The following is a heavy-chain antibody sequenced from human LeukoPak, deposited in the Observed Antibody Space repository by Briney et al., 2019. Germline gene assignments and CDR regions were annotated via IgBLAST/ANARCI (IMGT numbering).Heavy chain of an antibody. CDR2: ISSSSSYI. Sequence: GSLRLSCAASGFTFSSYSMNWVRQAPGKVLECVSSISSSSSYIYYADSVKGRFTISRDNAKNSLYLQMNSLRAEDTAVYYCARDLAKAVATALVMAWGPHHYHYGMDVWGQGTTVTVSS. J-gene: IGHJ6*02. V-gene: IGHV3-21*01. CDR3: ARDLAKAVATALVMAWGPHHYHYGMDV. D-gene: IGHD5-18*01. CDR1: GFTFSSYS.